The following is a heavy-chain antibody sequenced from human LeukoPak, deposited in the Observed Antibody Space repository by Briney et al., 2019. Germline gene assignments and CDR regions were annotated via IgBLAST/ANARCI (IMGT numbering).Heavy chain of an antibody. D-gene: IGHD2-2*02. Sequence: GGSLRLSCAASGFTFSSYGMHWVRQAPGKGLEWVAVISFDASNKYYADSVKGRFTISRDNSKNTLYLQMNSLRAEDTAVYYCAKGRGEGDCSSTSCHIRNAFDIWGQGTMVTVSS. V-gene: IGHV3-30*18. J-gene: IGHJ3*02. CDR2: ISFDASNK. CDR1: GFTFSSYG. CDR3: AKGRGEGDCSSTSCHIRNAFDI.